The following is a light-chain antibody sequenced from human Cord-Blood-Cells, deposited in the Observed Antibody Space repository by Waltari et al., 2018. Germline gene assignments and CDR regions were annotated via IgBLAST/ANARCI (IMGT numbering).Light chain of an antibody. CDR1: SNDVGGYNY. CDR3: SSYTSSSTLYV. CDR2: DVS. J-gene: IGLJ1*01. V-gene: IGLV2-14*01. Sequence: QSALTQPASVSGSPGQSITISCTGTSNDVGGYNYVSWYQQHPGKAPKLMIYDVSNRPSGVSNRFSGSKSGNTASLTTSGLQAEDEADYYCSSYTSSSTLYVFGTGTKVTVL.